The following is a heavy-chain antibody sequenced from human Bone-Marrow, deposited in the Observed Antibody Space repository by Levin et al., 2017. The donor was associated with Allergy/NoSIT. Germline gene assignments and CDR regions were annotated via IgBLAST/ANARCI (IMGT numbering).Heavy chain of an antibody. CDR1: GFNFNNYA. CDR2: ISGTGGTT. D-gene: IGHD6-19*01. V-gene: IGHV3-23*01. CDR3: AKDIWIAVSGSGYFGY. J-gene: IGHJ4*02. Sequence: GGSLRLSCGASGFNFNNYAMSWVRQAPGKGLEWVSGISGTGGTTDYTDSVKGRFTISRDNSMNTLYLQMNSLRADDTAVYYCAKDIWIAVSGSGYFGYWGQGTLVTVSS.